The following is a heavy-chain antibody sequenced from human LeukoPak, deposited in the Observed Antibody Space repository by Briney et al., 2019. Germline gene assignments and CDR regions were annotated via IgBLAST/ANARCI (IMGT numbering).Heavy chain of an antibody. Sequence: PGGSLRLSCAASGFSFDAYDMSWVRQAPGKGLEWVSDINWNDDSTGYADSVKGRLTISRDNAKNSLYLQMNSLRAEDTALYYCARERELLGLDYWGQGTLVTVSS. D-gene: IGHD3-10*01. CDR3: ARERELLGLDY. J-gene: IGHJ4*02. CDR2: INWNDDST. V-gene: IGHV3-20*04. CDR1: GFSFDAYD.